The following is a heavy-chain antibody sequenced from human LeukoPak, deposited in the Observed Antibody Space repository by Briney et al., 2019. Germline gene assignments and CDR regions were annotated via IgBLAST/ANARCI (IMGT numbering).Heavy chain of an antibody. V-gene: IGHV3-33*01. D-gene: IGHD3-3*01. J-gene: IGHJ4*02. CDR3: VRDGGSGGWNGYLY. Sequence: HTGGPLRLSCAASGFSFGSFAMHWVGQAPGEGLEWVSVIWHDGSNKFYADSVQGRFTISRDNSKNTLYLQMNSLRAEDTAVYYCVRDGGSGGWNGYLYWGQGTLVTVSS. CDR1: GFSFGSFA. CDR2: IWHDGSNK.